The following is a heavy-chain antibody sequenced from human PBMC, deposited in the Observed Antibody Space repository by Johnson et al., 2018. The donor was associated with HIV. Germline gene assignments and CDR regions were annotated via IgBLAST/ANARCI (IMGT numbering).Heavy chain of an antibody. Sequence: MQLVESGGGVVQPGGSVKLSCEGSGFTFSGSAMHWVRQSPGKGLEWVGLIGTNSDNYATEYAASLKGRFIVSRADSKNKAYLQMNSLKIGDTAVSYWSSCTWGGYWPKGRCPINSVDDGGQGTTVTVAS. CDR2: IGTNSDNYAT. D-gene: IGHD2-15*01. V-gene: IGHV3-73*01. J-gene: IGHJ6*02. CDR1: GFTFSGSA. CDR3: SSCTWGGYWPKGRCPINSVDD.